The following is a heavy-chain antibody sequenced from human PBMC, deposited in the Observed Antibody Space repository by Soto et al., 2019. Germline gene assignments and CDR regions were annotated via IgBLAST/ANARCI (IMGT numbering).Heavy chain of an antibody. CDR3: AKDKPGTTSFDY. V-gene: IGHV3-23*01. CDR2: ISDRGDTT. D-gene: IGHD1-1*01. J-gene: IGHJ4*02. CDR1: GFTISSYA. Sequence: GGSLRLSCAASGFTISSYAMSWVRQAPGKGLEWVSAISDRGDTTHYADSVKGRFTISRDTSKNTLYLQMDALRAEDTAVYYCAKDKPGTTSFDYWGQGTLVTVSS.